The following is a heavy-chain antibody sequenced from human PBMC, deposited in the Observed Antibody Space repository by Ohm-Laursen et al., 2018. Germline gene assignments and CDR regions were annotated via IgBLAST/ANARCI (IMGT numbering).Heavy chain of an antibody. CDR2: INHSGST. J-gene: IGHJ6*02. D-gene: IGHD2-2*01. Sequence: GTLSLTCAVYGGSFSGYYWSWIRQPPGKGLEWIGEINHSGSTNYNPSLKSRVTISVDTSKNQFSLKLSSVTAADTAVYYCARADCSSTTCYDTGGYYYYGMDVWGQGTTVTVSS. CDR3: ARADCSSTTCYDTGGYYYYGMDV. V-gene: IGHV4-34*01. CDR1: GGSFSGYY.